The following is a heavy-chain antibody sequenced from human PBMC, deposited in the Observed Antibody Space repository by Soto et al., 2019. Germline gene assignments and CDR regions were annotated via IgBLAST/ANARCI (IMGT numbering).Heavy chain of an antibody. V-gene: IGHV4-31*03. D-gene: IGHD3-10*01. CDR3: ARGLLWFGELVWYGMDV. J-gene: IGHJ6*02. CDR1: GGSISSGGYY. CDR2: IYYSGST. Sequence: SETLSLTCTVSGGSISSGGYYWSWIRQHPGKGLEWIGYIYYSGSTYYNPSLKSRVTISVDTSKNQFSLKLSSVTAADTAVYYCARGLLWFGELVWYGMDVWGQGTTVTVSS.